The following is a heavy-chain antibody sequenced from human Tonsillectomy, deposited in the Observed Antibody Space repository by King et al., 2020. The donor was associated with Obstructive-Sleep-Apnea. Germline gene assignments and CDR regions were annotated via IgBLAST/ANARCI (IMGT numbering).Heavy chain of an antibody. J-gene: IGHJ4*02. Sequence: VQLVESGGGVVQPGGSLRLSCEASGFTFSNFAMHWVRQAPGKGLEGVAVISHDGNSKYFADSVKGRFTISRDSSKNTLFLQMNSLRAEDTAVYYCAKDHGYSGAQYYFDYWGQGTLVTVSS. CDR1: GFTFSNFA. CDR2: ISHDGNSK. CDR3: AKDHGYSGAQYYFDY. D-gene: IGHD6-25*01. V-gene: IGHV3-30*18.